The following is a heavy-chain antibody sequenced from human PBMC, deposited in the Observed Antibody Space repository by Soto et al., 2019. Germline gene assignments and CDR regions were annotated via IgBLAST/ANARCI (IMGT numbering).Heavy chain of an antibody. V-gene: IGHV4-31*03. CDR1: GGSISSGGYY. D-gene: IGHD3-10*01. J-gene: IGHJ4*02. CDR3: AAMVRGVIITRKFDY. Sequence: LSLTCTVSGGSISSGGYYWSWIRQHPGKGLGWIGYIYYSGSTYYNPSLKSRVTISVDTSKNQFSLKLSSVTAADTAVYYCAAMVRGVIITRKFDYWGQGTLVTVSS. CDR2: IYYSGST.